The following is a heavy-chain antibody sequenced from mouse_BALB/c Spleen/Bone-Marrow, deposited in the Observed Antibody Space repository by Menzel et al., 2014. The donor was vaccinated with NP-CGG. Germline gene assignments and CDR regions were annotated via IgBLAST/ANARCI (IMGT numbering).Heavy chain of an antibody. Sequence: ESGPELVKPGASVKISCRASGYAFSSSWMNWVKQRPGQGLEWIGRIYPGDGDTNYNGNFKGKATLTADKSSSTAYMQLSSLTSVDSAVYFCARTYGSSYFVYWGQGTLVTVSA. CDR1: GYAFSSSW. D-gene: IGHD1-1*01. CDR2: IYPGDGDT. V-gene: IGHV1-82*01. CDR3: ARTYGSSYFVY. J-gene: IGHJ3*01.